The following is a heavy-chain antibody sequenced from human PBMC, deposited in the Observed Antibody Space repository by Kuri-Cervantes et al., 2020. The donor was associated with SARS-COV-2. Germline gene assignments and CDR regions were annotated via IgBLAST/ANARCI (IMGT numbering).Heavy chain of an antibody. CDR2: IVVGSGNT. CDR1: GFTFTSSA. Sequence: SVQVSCKSSGFTFTSSAMQWVRQARGQRLEWIGWIVVGSGNTNYAQKFQERVTITRDMSTSTAYTELSSLRAEDTAVYYCARVHRGDIVVVPAAMFGYGMDVWGQGTTVTVSS. J-gene: IGHJ6*02. V-gene: IGHV1-58*02. D-gene: IGHD2-2*01. CDR3: ARVHRGDIVVVPAAMFGYGMDV.